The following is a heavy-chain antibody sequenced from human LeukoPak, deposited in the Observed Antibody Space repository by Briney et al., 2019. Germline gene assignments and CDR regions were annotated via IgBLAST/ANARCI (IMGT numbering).Heavy chain of an antibody. D-gene: IGHD2-2*01. CDR3: ARDRAFSTFDY. CDR2: INPDASTK. V-gene: IGHV3-7*01. Sequence: GGSLRLSCAASEFTFTTSWMTWVRQAPGKGLKWLGNINPDASTKNYAASVRGRFTFSRDNAKNSLYLHMSSLRAEDTAIYYCARDRAFSTFDYWGRGTLVTVSS. J-gene: IGHJ4*02. CDR1: EFTFTTSW.